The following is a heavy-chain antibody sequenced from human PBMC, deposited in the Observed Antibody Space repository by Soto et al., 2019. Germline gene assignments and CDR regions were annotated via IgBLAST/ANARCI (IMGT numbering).Heavy chain of an antibody. CDR3: ARVSDFDSSGPYYYYYYGMDV. D-gene: IGHD3-22*01. CDR1: GGSISSYY. CDR2: IYYSGST. Sequence: PSETLSLTCPVSGGSISSYYWSWIRQPPGTGLESIGYIYYSGSTNYNPSLKSRVTIAVDTSKNQFSLKLSSVTAADTAVYYCARVSDFDSSGPYYYYYYGMDVWGQGTTVTVSS. J-gene: IGHJ6*02. V-gene: IGHV4-59*01.